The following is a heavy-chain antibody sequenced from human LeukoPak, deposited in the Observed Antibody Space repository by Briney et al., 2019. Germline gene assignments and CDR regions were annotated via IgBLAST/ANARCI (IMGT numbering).Heavy chain of an antibody. Sequence: KPGESLKISCKGSGYSFSTYWIGWVRQMPGKGLELMGIIYPGDSDTRYSPSFQGQVTISADKSISTAYLQWNSLKASDTAMCYCARQSRYDSRKGFDPWGQGTLVTVSS. CDR3: ARQSRYDSRKGFDP. CDR2: IYPGDSDT. V-gene: IGHV5-51*01. J-gene: IGHJ5*02. CDR1: GYSFSTYW. D-gene: IGHD3-22*01.